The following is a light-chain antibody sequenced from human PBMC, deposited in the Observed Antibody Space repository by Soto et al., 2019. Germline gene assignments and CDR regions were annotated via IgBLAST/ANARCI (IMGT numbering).Light chain of an antibody. CDR3: QQYGSSPRT. Sequence: EIVLTQSPGTLSLSPGERATLSCRASQSVSNSYLAWYQQKPAQAPRLLIYGASSRATGIPDRFSGSGSGTEFTLNISRLEPEDFAVYYCQQYGSSPRTFGQGTKVEIK. CDR1: QSVSNSY. J-gene: IGKJ1*01. V-gene: IGKV3-20*01. CDR2: GAS.